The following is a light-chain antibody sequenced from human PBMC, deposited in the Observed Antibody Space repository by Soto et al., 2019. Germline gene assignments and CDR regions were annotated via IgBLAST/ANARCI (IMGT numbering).Light chain of an antibody. V-gene: IGKV3-20*01. CDR1: QTVAEH. Sequence: VLTQSPATLSLSPGERATLSCRASQTVAEHLAWYQQKPGQAPRLLIYGASSRATGIPDRFSGSGSGTDFTLTISRLEPEDFAVYYCQQYGGSPLTFGGGTKVDIK. CDR3: QQYGGSPLT. CDR2: GAS. J-gene: IGKJ4*01.